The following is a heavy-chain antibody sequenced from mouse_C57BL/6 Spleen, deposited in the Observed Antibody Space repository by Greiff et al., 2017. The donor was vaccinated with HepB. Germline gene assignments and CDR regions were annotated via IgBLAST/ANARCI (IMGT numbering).Heavy chain of an antibody. CDR3: ASGYYGSSYNAMDY. D-gene: IGHD1-1*01. V-gene: IGHV1-81*01. CDR2: IYPRSGNT. CDR1: GYTFTSYG. Sequence: VQLQQSGAELARPGASVKLSCKASGYTFTSYGISWVKQRTGQGLEWIGEIYPRSGNTYYNEKFKGKATLTADKSSSTAYMQLSSLTSEDSAVYFCASGYYGSSYNAMDYWGQGTSVTVSS. J-gene: IGHJ4*01.